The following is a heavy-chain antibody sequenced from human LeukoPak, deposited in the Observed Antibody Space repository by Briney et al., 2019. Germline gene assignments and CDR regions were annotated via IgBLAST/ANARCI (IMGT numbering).Heavy chain of an antibody. CDR1: GFTVSSNY. D-gene: IGHD3-3*01. J-gene: IGHJ4*02. CDR3: ATHKANYDFWSGYYLY. Sequence: GGSLRLSCAASGFTVSSNYMSWVRPAPGKGLEWVSVIYSGGSTYYTDSVKGRFTISRHNSKNTLYLQMNSLRAEDTAVYYCATHKANYDFWSGYYLYWGQGTLVTVSS. CDR2: IYSGGST. V-gene: IGHV3-53*04.